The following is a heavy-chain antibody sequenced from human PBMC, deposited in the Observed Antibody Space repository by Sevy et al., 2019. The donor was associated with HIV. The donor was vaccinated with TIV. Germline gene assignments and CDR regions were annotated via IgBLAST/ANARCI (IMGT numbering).Heavy chain of an antibody. CDR3: ARDSPGYSSGWYTEYYYYYYGMDV. CDR2: ISSSSSTI. Sequence: GGSLRLSCAASGFTFSSYSMNWVRQAPGKGLEWVSYISSSSSTIYYADSVKGRFTISRDNAKNSLYLQMNSLRDEDTAVYYGARDSPGYSSGWYTEYYYYYYGMDVWGQGTTVTVSS. V-gene: IGHV3-48*02. J-gene: IGHJ6*02. CDR1: GFTFSSYS. D-gene: IGHD6-19*01.